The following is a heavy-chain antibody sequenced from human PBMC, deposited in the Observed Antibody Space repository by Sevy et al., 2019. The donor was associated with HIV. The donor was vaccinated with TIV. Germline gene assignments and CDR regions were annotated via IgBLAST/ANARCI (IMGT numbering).Heavy chain of an antibody. CDR3: TIDSDYDFWSGYSHAFDI. J-gene: IGHJ3*02. V-gene: IGHV3-23*01. CDR2: ISGSGGST. CDR1: GFTFSSYA. D-gene: IGHD3-3*01. Sequence: GGYLRLSCAASGFTFSSYAMSWVRQAPGKGLEWVSAISGSGGSTYYADSVKGRFTISRDNSKNTLYLQMNSLRAEDTAVYYCTIDSDYDFWSGYSHAFDIWGQGTMVTVSS.